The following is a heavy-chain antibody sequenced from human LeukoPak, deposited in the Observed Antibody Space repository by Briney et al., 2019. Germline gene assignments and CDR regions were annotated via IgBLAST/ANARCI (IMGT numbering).Heavy chain of an antibody. CDR1: GGSISGYY. Sequence: SETLSLTCTVSGGSISGYYWSWIRQPPGKGLEWIGYIYYSGSTKYNPSLKSRVTISVDTSKNQFSLRLSSVTAADTAVYYCARDWGVSARPGYMDVWGKGTTVTVSS. J-gene: IGHJ6*03. D-gene: IGHD6-6*01. CDR3: ARDWGVSARPGYMDV. V-gene: IGHV4-59*01. CDR2: IYYSGST.